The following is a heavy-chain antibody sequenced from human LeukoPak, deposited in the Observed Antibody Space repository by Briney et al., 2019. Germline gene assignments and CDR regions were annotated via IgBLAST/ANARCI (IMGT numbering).Heavy chain of an antibody. CDR2: INPSGGST. D-gene: IGHD1-1*01. Sequence: ASVKVSCKASGYTFTSYYMHWVRQAPGQGLEWMGIINPSGGSTSYAQKFQGRVTMTEDTSTDTAYMELSSLRSEDTAVYYCATVWNTDAFDIWGQGTMVTVSS. V-gene: IGHV1-46*01. CDR3: ATVWNTDAFDI. CDR1: GYTFTSYY. J-gene: IGHJ3*02.